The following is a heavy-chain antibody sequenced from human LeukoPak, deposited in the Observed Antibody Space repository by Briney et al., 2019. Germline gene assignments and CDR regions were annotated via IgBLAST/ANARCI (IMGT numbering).Heavy chain of an antibody. CDR1: GYTFTGYY. Sequence: ASVKVSCKASGYTFTGYYMHWVRQAPGQGLGWMLWINPNSGGTNYAQKFQGAVTMTRDTSISTAYMELSRLRSDDTAVYYCANLGYCSSTSCSLGYYYYYMDVWGKGTTVTVSS. V-gene: IGHV1-2*02. D-gene: IGHD2-2*01. J-gene: IGHJ6*03. CDR3: ANLGYCSSTSCSLGYYYYYMDV. CDR2: INPNSGGT.